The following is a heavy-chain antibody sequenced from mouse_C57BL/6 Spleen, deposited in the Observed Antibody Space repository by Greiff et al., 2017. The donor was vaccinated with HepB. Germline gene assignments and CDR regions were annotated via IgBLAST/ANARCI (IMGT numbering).Heavy chain of an antibody. J-gene: IGHJ2*01. V-gene: IGHV1-69*01. CDR2: IDPSDSYT. D-gene: IGHD2-2*01. Sequence: VQLQQSGAELVMPGASVKLSCKASGYTFTSYWMHWVKQRPGQGLEWIGEIDPSDSYTNYNQKFKGKSTLTVAKSSSTAYMQLSSLTSEDSAVYYCASFFGYYFDYWGQGTTLTVSS. CDR1: GYTFTSYW. CDR3: ASFFGYYFDY.